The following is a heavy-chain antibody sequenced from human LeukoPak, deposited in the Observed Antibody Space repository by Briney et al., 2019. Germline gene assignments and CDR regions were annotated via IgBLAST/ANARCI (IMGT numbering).Heavy chain of an antibody. V-gene: IGHV3-20*04. CDR1: GVTSDDYG. CDR3: ARVQRELMWYYFDC. D-gene: IGHD1-1*01. CDR2: INWNGGST. J-gene: IGHJ4*02. Sequence: GGSLRLSCAASGVTSDDYGMSWVRQAPGKGLEWVSGINWNGGSTGYADSVKGRFTISRDNAKNSLYLQVNSLRVEDTALYYCARVQRELMWYYFDCWGQGTVVTVFS.